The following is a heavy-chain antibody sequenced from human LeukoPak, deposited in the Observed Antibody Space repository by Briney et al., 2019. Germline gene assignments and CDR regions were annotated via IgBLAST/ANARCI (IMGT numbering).Heavy chain of an antibody. CDR2: ISSGGTYI. CDR3: ARSMTVVRGLDTFDI. D-gene: IGHD3-10*01. Sequence: GGSLRLSCAASGFTFRSYSMNWPRQAPGKGVECVSSISSGGTYIFYAQSVKGRFTVSRDNGKNSLYLQMNSLRAEDTAVYYCARSMTVVRGLDTFDIWGRGTMVTVSS. CDR1: GFTFRSYS. V-gene: IGHV3-21*06. J-gene: IGHJ3*02.